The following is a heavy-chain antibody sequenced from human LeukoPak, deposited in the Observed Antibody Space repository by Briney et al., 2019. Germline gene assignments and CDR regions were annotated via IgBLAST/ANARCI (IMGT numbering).Heavy chain of an antibody. CDR3: ARMGGSQGGNY. J-gene: IGHJ4*02. Sequence: GGSLRLSCAASGFTFSSYAMSWVRQAPGKGLEWVSAISGSGGSTYYADSVKGRFTISRDNSKNTLYLQMNSLRAEDTAVYYCARMGGSQGGNYWGQGTLVTVSS. CDR2: ISGSGGST. CDR1: GFTFSSYA. D-gene: IGHD1-26*01. V-gene: IGHV3-23*01.